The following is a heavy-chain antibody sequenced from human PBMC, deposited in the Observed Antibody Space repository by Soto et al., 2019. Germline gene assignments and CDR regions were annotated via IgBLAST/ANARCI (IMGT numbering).Heavy chain of an antibody. D-gene: IGHD2-15*01. V-gene: IGHV3-30-3*01. Sequence: SGGSLRLSCAASGFTFSSYAMHWVRQAPGKGLEWVAVISYDGSNKYYADSVKGRFTISRDNSKNTLYLQMNSLRAEDTAVYYCARIHCSGGSCYGYYYYGMDVWGQGTTVTVSS. CDR3: ARIHCSGGSCYGYYYYGMDV. CDR2: ISYDGSNK. CDR1: GFTFSSYA. J-gene: IGHJ6*02.